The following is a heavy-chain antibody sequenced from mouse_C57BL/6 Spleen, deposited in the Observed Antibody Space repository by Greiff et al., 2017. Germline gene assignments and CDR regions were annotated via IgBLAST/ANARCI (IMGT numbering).Heavy chain of an antibody. V-gene: IGHV1-64*01. CDR1: GYTFTSYW. CDR2: IHPNSGST. D-gene: IGHD2-5*01. CDR3: AREAYSNYYGNFDY. J-gene: IGHJ2*01. Sequence: QVQLKQPGAELVKPGASVKLSCKASGYTFTSYWMHWVKQRPGQGLEWIGMIHPNSGSTNYNEKFKSKATLTVDKSSSTAYMQLSSLTSEDSAVYYCAREAYSNYYGNFDYWGQGTTLTVSS.